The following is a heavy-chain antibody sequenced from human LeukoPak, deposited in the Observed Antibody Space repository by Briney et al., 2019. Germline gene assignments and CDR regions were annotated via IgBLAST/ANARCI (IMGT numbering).Heavy chain of an antibody. CDR3: AREWSGFGELPDY. J-gene: IGHJ4*02. V-gene: IGHV3-21*01. D-gene: IGHD3-10*01. CDR1: GFTFNSYN. CDR2: ITSSSTYM. Sequence: PGGSLRLSCADSGFTFNSYNTNWVRQAPGKGLEWVSSITSSSTYMYYADSVKGRFTISRDNAKNTLYLQMNSLRVEDTAVYYCAREWSGFGELPDYWGQGTLVTVSS.